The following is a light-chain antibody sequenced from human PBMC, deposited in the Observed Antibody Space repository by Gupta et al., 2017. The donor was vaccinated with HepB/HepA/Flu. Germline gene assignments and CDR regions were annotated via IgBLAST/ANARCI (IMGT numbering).Light chain of an antibody. CDR2: GAS. J-gene: IGKJ4*01. CDR3: QQGDAVPLT. CDR1: QSIITY. V-gene: IGKV1-39*01. Sequence: DIQITQSPSSLSASLGDRVTITCRASQSIITYLNWYQQRPGGAPNIIIYGASRLGRGVPSRFSGSGSGTNFTLAIIRLQPADFATYYCQQGDAVPLTFGGGTKVEGK.